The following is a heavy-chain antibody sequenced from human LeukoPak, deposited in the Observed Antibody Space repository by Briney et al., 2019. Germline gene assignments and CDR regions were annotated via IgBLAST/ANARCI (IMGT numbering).Heavy chain of an antibody. V-gene: IGHV3-7*01. CDR1: GFIFSNYW. D-gene: IGHD3-3*01. CDR2: INQDGSEK. CDR3: ARVDTYYDFWSGYYTPVETYYMDV. J-gene: IGHJ6*03. Sequence: GGSLRLSCAASGFIFSNYWMSWVRQAPGKGLEWVANINQDGSEKYYVDSVKGRFTISRDNAKNSLYLQMNSLRAEDTAVYYCARVDTYYDFWSGYYTPVETYYMDVWGKGTTVTVSS.